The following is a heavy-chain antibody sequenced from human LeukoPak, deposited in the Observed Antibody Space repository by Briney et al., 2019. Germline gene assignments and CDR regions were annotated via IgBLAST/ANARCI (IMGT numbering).Heavy chain of an antibody. J-gene: IGHJ3*02. CDR1: GFTFSSYA. Sequence: GGSLRLSCAASGFTFSSYAMSWVRQAPGKGLEWVSAISGSGGSTYYADSVKGRFTISRDNSKNTLYLQMSSLRAEDTAVYYCAKTRRRVTFGGVIGHDAFDIWGQGTMVTVSS. V-gene: IGHV3-23*01. D-gene: IGHD3-16*02. CDR2: ISGSGGST. CDR3: AKTRRRVTFGGVIGHDAFDI.